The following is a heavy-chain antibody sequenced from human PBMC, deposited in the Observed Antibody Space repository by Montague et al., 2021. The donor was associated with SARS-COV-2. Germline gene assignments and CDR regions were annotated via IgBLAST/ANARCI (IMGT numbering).Heavy chain of an antibody. CDR2: IDWNDDK. D-gene: IGHD2-8*01. J-gene: IGHJ1*01. CDR3: AHRSQNFNGFHN. CDR1: GFSLSTSAVG. Sequence: PALVKPTQTLTLTCTFSGFSLSTSAVGVRWIRQPPGKALEWLAVIDWNDDKYYDPSLNSRLTITKDTSKNQVVLTMTNMDPVDTATYYCAHRSQNFNGFHNWGQGTLVTVSS. V-gene: IGHV2-5*01.